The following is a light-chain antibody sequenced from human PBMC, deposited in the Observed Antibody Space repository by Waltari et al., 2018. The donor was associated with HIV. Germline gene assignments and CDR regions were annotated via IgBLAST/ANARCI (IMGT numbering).Light chain of an antibody. CDR3: AAWGDSLTSVV. CDR1: SSNIGSNY. CDR2: RNN. Sequence: QSVLTQPPSASETPGQRVTISCSGSSSNIGSNYVSWYQHIPGTAPKLLIYRNNQRPSGVPDRFSGSKSGTSASLAISGLRSEDEADYYCAAWGDSLTSVVFGTGTKVTVL. J-gene: IGLJ1*01. V-gene: IGLV1-47*01.